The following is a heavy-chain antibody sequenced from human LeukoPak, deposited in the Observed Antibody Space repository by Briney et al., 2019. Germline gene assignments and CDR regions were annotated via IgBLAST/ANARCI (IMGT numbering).Heavy chain of an antibody. Sequence: SETLSLTCTVSGGSISSGDYYWSWIRQPPGKGLEWIVYIYYSGSTYYNPSLKSRVTISVDTSKNQFSLKLSSVTAADTAVYYCARGYSYDYYYGMDVWGQGTTVAVSS. D-gene: IGHD5-18*01. CDR1: GGSISSGDYY. CDR2: IYYSGST. CDR3: ARGYSYDYYYGMDV. V-gene: IGHV4-30-4*01. J-gene: IGHJ6*02.